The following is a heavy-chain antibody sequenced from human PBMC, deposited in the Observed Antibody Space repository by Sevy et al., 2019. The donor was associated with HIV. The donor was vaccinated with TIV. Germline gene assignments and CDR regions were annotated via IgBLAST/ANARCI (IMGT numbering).Heavy chain of an antibody. D-gene: IGHD4-17*01. CDR3: ARDLPHSAATVAHFDY. J-gene: IGHJ4*02. Sequence: GGYLRLSCAASGFTFSSYEMNWVRQAPGKGLEWVSYISNSGTTISYSDSVRGRFSISRDNARNSLYLQMNSLRADDTTVYYCARDLPHSAATVAHFDYWGQGTSVTVSS. V-gene: IGHV3-48*03. CDR1: GFTFSSYE. CDR2: ISNSGTTI.